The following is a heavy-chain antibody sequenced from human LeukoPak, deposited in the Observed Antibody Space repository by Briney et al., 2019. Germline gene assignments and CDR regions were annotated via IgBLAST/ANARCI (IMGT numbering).Heavy chain of an antibody. D-gene: IGHD4-23*01. CDR3: ARDPTTVVTTPYYFDF. V-gene: IGHV4-34*01. Sequence: SETLSLTCAVYGGSFSGYHWNWIRQSPEKGLEWIGEINDRGHTNYNPSLKYRVTISVETSKNQFSLKLSSLTAADTAVYYCARDPTTVVTTPYYFDFWGQGTLVTVSS. J-gene: IGHJ4*02. CDR2: INDRGHT. CDR1: GGSFSGYH.